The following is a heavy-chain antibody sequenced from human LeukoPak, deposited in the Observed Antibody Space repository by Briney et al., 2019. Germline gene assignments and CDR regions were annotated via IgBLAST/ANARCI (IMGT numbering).Heavy chain of an antibody. CDR2: ISYDGTKE. Sequence: GGSLRLSCAASGFRFSSNWMSWVRQAPGKGVEWVAIISYDGTKEYYGDSVKGRFTISRDNSKNTLYLQMSSLRAEDTAVYYCARGGHIVVVTSGVLAEYFQHWGQGTLVTVSS. CDR1: GFRFSSNW. CDR3: ARGGHIVVVTSGVLAEYFQH. D-gene: IGHD2-21*02. J-gene: IGHJ1*01. V-gene: IGHV3-30*03.